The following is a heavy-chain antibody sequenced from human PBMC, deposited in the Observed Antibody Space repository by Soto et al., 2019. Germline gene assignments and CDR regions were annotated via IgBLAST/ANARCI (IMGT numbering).Heavy chain of an antibody. CDR1: GASISSGGYC. V-gene: IGHV4-31*03. Sequence: QVQLQESGPGLVKPSQTLSLTCTVSGASISSGGYCWSWIRQHPGKGLEWIGNIYYSGSTYYNPSLKSRVSVSVDTSKNQFSLKLSSVTAADTAVYYCARVTDSGSGGYSKWFDYWGQGTLVTVSS. D-gene: IGHD3-10*01. J-gene: IGHJ4*02. CDR3: ARVTDSGSGGYSKWFDY. CDR2: IYYSGST.